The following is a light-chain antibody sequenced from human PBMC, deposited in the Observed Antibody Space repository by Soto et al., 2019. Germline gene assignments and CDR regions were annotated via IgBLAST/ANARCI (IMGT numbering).Light chain of an antibody. CDR2: DVG. CDR3: CSDAGSYARV. CDR1: SSDVGGYNY. Sequence: QSALTQPRSVSGSPGQSVTISCTGTSSDVGGYNYVSWYQQHPGKAPKLMIYDVGKRPSGVPDRFSGSKSDNTASLTISGLQAEDEAYYYCCSDAGSYARVFGTGTKLTVL. V-gene: IGLV2-11*01. J-gene: IGLJ1*01.